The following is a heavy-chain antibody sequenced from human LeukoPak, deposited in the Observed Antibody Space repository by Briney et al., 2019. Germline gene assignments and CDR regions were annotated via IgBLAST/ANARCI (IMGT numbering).Heavy chain of an antibody. CDR1: GGSISSYY. J-gene: IGHJ4*02. D-gene: IGHD3-22*01. V-gene: IGHV4-59*08. CDR2: IYYSGST. Sequence: SETLSLTCTVSGGSISSYYWNWIRQPPGKGLEWIGYIYYSGSTNYSPSLKSRVTISVDMSKSQFSLKLSSVTAADTAVYYCARLSYDRSGYWPDYFDYWGQGTLVTVSS. CDR3: ARLSYDRSGYWPDYFDY.